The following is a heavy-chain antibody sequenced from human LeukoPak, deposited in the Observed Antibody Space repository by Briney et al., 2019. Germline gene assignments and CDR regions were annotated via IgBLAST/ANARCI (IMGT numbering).Heavy chain of an antibody. CDR3: ARDRRDGYNLYYFDL. CDR2: IYTSGST. D-gene: IGHD5-24*01. V-gene: IGHV4-61*02. J-gene: IGHJ4*02. CDR1: GGSIYSGSYY. Sequence: SQTLSLTCTVSGGSIYSGSYYWSWIRQPAGTGLEWIGRIYTSGSTNYNPSLKSRVTISVDTSKNQFSLKLSSVSAADTAGYYCARDRRDGYNLYYFDLWGQGTLVAVSS.